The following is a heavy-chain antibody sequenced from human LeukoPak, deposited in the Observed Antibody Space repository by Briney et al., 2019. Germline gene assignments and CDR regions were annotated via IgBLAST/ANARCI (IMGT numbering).Heavy chain of an antibody. CDR1: GFTLSDYY. D-gene: IGHD3-22*01. Sequence: GGSLRLSCATSGFTLSDYYMNWVRQAPGKGLEWVGRTRNKANSYITDYAASVKGRFTISRDDSKNTLYLQMNSLKTEDTAVYYCSTTYYYDSSEGYWGQGTLVTVSS. CDR3: STTYYYDSSEGY. CDR2: TRNKANSYIT. V-gene: IGHV3-72*01. J-gene: IGHJ4*02.